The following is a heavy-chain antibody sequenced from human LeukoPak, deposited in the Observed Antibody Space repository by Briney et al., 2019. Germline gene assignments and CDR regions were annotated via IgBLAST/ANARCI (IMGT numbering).Heavy chain of an antibody. CDR2: IGSSGTNI. Sequence: AGSLRLSCAASGFTFSNYEMNWVRQAPGKGLEWVSYIGSSGTNIYYADSVKGRLTISRDNARNSLYLQMNSLRDEDTAVYYCARDSSGYYSPFDYWGQGTLVTVSS. D-gene: IGHD3-22*01. J-gene: IGHJ4*02. CDR1: GFTFSNYE. CDR3: ARDSSGYYSPFDY. V-gene: IGHV3-48*03.